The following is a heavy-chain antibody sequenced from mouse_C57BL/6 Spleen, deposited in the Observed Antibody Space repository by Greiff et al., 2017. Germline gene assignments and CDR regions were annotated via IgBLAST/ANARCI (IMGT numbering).Heavy chain of an antibody. Sequence: VQLVESGPELVKPGASVKISCKASGYAFSSSWMNWVKQRPGKGLEWIGRIYPGDGDTNYNGKFKGKATLTADKSSSTAYMQLSSLTSEDSAVYFWARGGNYYFDLWGQSNTPKVSP. CDR1: GYAFSSSW. CDR2: IYPGDGDT. V-gene: IGHV1-82*01. D-gene: IGHD2-1*01. J-gene: IGHJ2*01. CDR3: ARGGNYYFDL.